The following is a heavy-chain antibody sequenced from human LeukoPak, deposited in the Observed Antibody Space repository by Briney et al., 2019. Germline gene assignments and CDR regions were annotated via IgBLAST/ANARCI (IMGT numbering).Heavy chain of an antibody. CDR3: ARDSDQGNSVVVPAAMTNYFDY. J-gene: IGHJ4*02. CDR1: GFTFNSYS. D-gene: IGHD2-2*01. Sequence: GGSLRLSRAASGFTFNSYSMNWVRQAPGKGLGGVSYISCSCSHKYYAGSVKGRFTISRDNAKNSLYLQMNSLRAEDTAVYYCARDSDQGNSVVVPAAMTNYFDYWGQGTLVTVSS. V-gene: IGHV3-21*05. CDR2: ISCSCSHK.